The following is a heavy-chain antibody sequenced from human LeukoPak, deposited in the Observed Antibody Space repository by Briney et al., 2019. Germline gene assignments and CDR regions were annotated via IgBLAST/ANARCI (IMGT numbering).Heavy chain of an antibody. CDR3: ARHRRVFGTVMPMDY. V-gene: IGHV3-11*04. Sequence: GGSLRLSCTASRFTFGDYYMYWIRQAPGKGLEWISYISSSGSSIKYADFVKGRFTISRDNSNNSLYLQMNSLRAEDTAVYYCARHRRVFGTVMPMDYWGQGTLVTVSS. J-gene: IGHJ4*02. CDR1: RFTFGDYY. D-gene: IGHD3-3*01. CDR2: ISSSGSSI.